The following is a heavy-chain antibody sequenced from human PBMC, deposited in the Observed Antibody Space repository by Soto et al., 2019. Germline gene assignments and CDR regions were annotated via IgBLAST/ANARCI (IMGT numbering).Heavy chain of an antibody. D-gene: IGHD6-13*01. J-gene: IGHJ4*02. V-gene: IGHV3-30-3*01. CDR2: ISYDGSNK. CDR1: GFTFSSYA. CDR3: ARERRRVNFDY. Sequence: GGSLRLSCAASGFTFSSYAMHWVRQAPGKGLEWVAVISYDGSNKYYADSVKGRFTISRDNSKNTLYLQMNSLRAEDTAVYYCARERRRVNFDYWGQGTLVTVSS.